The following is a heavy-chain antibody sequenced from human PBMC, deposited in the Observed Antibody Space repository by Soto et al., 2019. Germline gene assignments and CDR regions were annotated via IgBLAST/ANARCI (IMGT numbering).Heavy chain of an antibody. CDR2: INPHRGGT. V-gene: IGHV1-2*02. D-gene: IGHD2-2*01. CDR3: ARDQWDIVVVPAAITNWFDP. J-gene: IGHJ5*02. CDR1: GYTFTGYY. Sequence: QVQLVQSGAEVKKPWASVKVSCKASGYTFTGYYMHWVRQAPGQGLEWMGWINPHRGGTTYAQKFQRRVTMTKDRSISTAYMDLSRVRSDDTAVYYCARDQWDIVVVPAAITNWFDPRGQGTLVTVSS.